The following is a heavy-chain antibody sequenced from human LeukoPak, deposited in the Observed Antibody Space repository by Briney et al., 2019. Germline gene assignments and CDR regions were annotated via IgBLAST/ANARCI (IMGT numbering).Heavy chain of an antibody. Sequence: GGSLRLSCAGSGFIFSSYWMTWVRQAPGKGLEWVANIKQDGSEKYYVDSVKGRFTISRDNAKNSLYLQMNSLRAEGTAVYYCAREDDGYNPFDYWGQGTLVTVSS. V-gene: IGHV3-7*01. D-gene: IGHD5-24*01. CDR3: AREDDGYNPFDY. J-gene: IGHJ4*02. CDR1: GFIFSSYW. CDR2: IKQDGSEK.